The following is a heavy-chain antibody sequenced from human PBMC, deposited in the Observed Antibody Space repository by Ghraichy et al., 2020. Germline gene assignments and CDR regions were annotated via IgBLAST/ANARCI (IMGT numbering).Heavy chain of an antibody. CDR2: ISAYNGNT. CDR1: GYTFTSYG. D-gene: IGHD3-9*01. V-gene: IGHV1-18*04. Sequence: ASVKVSCKASGYTFTSYGISWVRQAPGQGLEWMGWISAYNGNTNYAQKLQGRVTMTTDTSTSTAYMELRSLRSDDTAVYYCARDRATYYDILTGYYGGFPFDYWGQGTLVTVSS. J-gene: IGHJ4*02. CDR3: ARDRATYYDILTGYYGGFPFDY.